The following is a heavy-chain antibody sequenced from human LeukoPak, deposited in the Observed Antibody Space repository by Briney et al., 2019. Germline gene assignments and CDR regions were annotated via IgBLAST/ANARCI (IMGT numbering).Heavy chain of an antibody. V-gene: IGHV3-21*01. CDR3: ARGRGYSSSSTDMDV. Sequence: GGSLRLSCATSGFTFSSYGMSWDRQAPGKGLEWVSSISGGSSYTYYADSVKDRFTISRDNAENSLYLQMNSLRAEDTAVYYCARGRGYSSSSTDMDVWGRGTTVTVSS. J-gene: IGHJ6*02. CDR2: ISGGSSYT. D-gene: IGHD6-6*01. CDR1: GFTFSSYG.